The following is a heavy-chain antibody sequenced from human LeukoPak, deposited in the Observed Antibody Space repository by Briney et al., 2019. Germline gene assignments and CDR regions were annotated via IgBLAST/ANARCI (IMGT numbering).Heavy chain of an antibody. Sequence: PGGSLRLSCAASGFSFSIYAMSWVRQAPGKGLEWVSTIRSNGDTAYNADSVNGRFTISRDNSKNTLYLQMDSLRVEDTAIYYCAKGQELDDGVFDSWGQGTLVTVSS. J-gene: IGHJ4*02. D-gene: IGHD1-1*01. CDR1: GFSFSIYA. CDR2: IRSNGDTA. CDR3: AKGQELDDGVFDS. V-gene: IGHV3-23*01.